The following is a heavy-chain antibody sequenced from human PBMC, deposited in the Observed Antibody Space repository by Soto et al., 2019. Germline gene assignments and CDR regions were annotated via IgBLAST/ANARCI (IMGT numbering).Heavy chain of an antibody. CDR1: GGSISSGGYY. CDR2: IYYSGST. J-gene: IGHJ6*02. Sequence: SETLSLTCTVSGGSISSGGYYWSWIRQHPGKGLEWIGYIYYSGSTYYNPSLKSRVTISVDTSKNQFSLKLSSVTAADTTVYYCARDWLTMIVAEGPYGMDVWGQGTTVTVP. D-gene: IGHD3-22*01. V-gene: IGHV4-31*03. CDR3: ARDWLTMIVAEGPYGMDV.